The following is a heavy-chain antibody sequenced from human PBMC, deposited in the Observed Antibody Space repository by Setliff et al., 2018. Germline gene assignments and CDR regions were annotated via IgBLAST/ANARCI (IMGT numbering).Heavy chain of an antibody. CDR2: ISSSSSYI. J-gene: IGHJ6*02. V-gene: IGHV3-21*01. CDR3: ARDHVYGSQYYYYYYGMDV. D-gene: IGHD3-10*01. Sequence: GGSLRLSCAASEFIFRSYIVSWVRQPPGKGLEWVSSISSSSSYIYYADSVKGRFTISRDNAKNSLYLQMNSLRAEDTAVYYCARDHVYGSQYYYYYYGMDVWGQGTTVTVSS. CDR1: EFIFRSYI.